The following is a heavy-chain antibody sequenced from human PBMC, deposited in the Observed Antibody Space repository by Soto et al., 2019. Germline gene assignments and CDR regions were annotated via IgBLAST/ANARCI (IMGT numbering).Heavy chain of an antibody. J-gene: IGHJ6*02. CDR1: GFTFSSYW. CDR3: ARDLVWAPAASRKPYYYGLDV. Sequence: EEQLVESGGGLVQPGGSLRLSCEASGFTFSSYWMHWVRQAPGKGLVWVSRISSDGSRTSYADSVKGRFTISRDNAKNTLYLQMNSLRADDTAVYYCARDLVWAPAASRKPYYYGLDVWGQGTTVTVSS. CDR2: ISSDGSRT. V-gene: IGHV3-74*01. D-gene: IGHD2-2*01.